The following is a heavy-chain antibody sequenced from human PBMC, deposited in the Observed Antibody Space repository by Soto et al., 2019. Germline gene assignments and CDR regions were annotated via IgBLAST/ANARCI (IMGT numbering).Heavy chain of an antibody. Sequence: QVQLQESGPGLVKLSQTLSLTCTVSGGSISSGGYYWSWIRQHPGKVLEWIGYIYYSGSTYYNPSLKSRVNMSVDTSKNQFSLKLSSVTAADTAVYYCARLHCSGGSCYFFDYWGQRTLVTVSS. V-gene: IGHV4-31*03. D-gene: IGHD2-15*01. CDR1: GGSISSGGYY. J-gene: IGHJ4*02. CDR2: IYYSGST. CDR3: ARLHCSGGSCYFFDY.